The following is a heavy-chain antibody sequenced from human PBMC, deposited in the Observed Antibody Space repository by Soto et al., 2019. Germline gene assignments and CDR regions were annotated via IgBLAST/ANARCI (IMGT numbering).Heavy chain of an antibody. J-gene: IGHJ5*02. V-gene: IGHV4-59*01. D-gene: IGHD4-4*01. Sequence: PSETLSLTCTVSGGSITGYFWSWIRQPPGRGLEWIGYISDSGSTNYNPSLKSRVTISEDMSKIQFSLNLTSVTAADTAIYYCARDMHAGFSHYFDPWGQVTVVTVSS. CDR3: ARDMHAGFSHYFDP. CDR1: GGSITGYF. CDR2: ISDSGST.